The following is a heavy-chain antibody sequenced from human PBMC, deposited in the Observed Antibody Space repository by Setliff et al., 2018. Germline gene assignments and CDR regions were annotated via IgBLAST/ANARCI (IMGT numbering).Heavy chain of an antibody. D-gene: IGHD6-6*01. CDR3: ARWTARAVDY. Sequence: GGSLRLSCAASGFSFNVYSIMWVRQVPGKGLEWVSFISSATKSTYYADSVKGRFTISRDNSKNTLYLQMNSLRAEDTAVYYCARWTARAVDYWGQGTLVTVSS. J-gene: IGHJ4*02. CDR1: GFSFNVYS. V-gene: IGHV3-48*01. CDR2: ISSATKST.